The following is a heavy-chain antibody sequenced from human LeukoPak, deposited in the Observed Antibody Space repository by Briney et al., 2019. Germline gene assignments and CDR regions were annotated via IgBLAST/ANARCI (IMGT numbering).Heavy chain of an antibody. J-gene: IGHJ3*02. D-gene: IGHD3-16*02. CDR2: ISAYNGNT. Sequence: GASVKASCKASGYTFTSYGISWVRQAPGQGLEWMGWISAYNGNTNYAQKLQGRVTMTTDTSTSTAYMELRSLRSDDTAVYYCARDSPAFGGVIWHAFDIWGQGTMVTVSS. V-gene: IGHV1-18*01. CDR1: GYTFTSYG. CDR3: ARDSPAFGGVIWHAFDI.